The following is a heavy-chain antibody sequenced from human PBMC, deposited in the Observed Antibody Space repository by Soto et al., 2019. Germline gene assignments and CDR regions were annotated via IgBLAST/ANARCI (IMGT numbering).Heavy chain of an antibody. CDR2: ISYDGSNK. V-gene: IGHV3-30-3*01. Sequence: GGSPRLSCAASGFTFSSYAMHWVRQAPGKGLEWVAVISYDGSNKYYADSVKGRFTISRDNSKNTLYLQMNSLRAEDTAVYYCARAHTYYYDSSGYYYSLDYWGQGTLVTVSS. J-gene: IGHJ4*02. CDR3: ARAHTYYYDSSGYYYSLDY. CDR1: GFTFSSYA. D-gene: IGHD3-22*01.